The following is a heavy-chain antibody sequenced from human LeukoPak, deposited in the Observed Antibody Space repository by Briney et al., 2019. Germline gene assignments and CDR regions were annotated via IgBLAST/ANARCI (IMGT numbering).Heavy chain of an antibody. V-gene: IGHV4-38-2*02. CDR3: ARGKTYYDFWSGYFHNYYYYYMDV. CDR1: GYSISSGYY. CDR2: IYHSGST. D-gene: IGHD3-3*01. Sequence: LETLSLTCTVSGYSISSGYYWGWIRQPPGKGLEWIGSIYHSGSTYYNPSLKSRVTISVDTSKNQFSLKLSSVTAADTAVYYCARGKTYYDFWSGYFHNYYYYYMDVWGKGTTVTVSS. J-gene: IGHJ6*03.